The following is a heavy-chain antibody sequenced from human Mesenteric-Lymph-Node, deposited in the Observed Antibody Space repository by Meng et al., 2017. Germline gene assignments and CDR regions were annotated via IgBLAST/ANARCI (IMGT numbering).Heavy chain of an antibody. CDR3: ARDGVRGRIEYYYYGMDV. D-gene: IGHD3-10*02. V-gene: IGHV3-11*04. CDR1: GFTFSDYS. Sequence: GGSLRLSCAASGFTFSDYSMSWIRQAPGKGLEWVSSISSSGSTIYYADSVKGRFTISRDNAKNSLYLQMNSLRAEDTAVYYCARDGVRGRIEYYYYGMDVWGQGTTVTFSS. CDR2: ISSSGSTI. J-gene: IGHJ6*02.